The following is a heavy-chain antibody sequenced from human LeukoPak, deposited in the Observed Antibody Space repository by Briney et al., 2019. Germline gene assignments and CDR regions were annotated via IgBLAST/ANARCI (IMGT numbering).Heavy chain of an antibody. CDR2: ITTSGGST. Sequence: GGSLRLSCAASGFTFSSYAMNWVRQAPGKGLEWVSAITTSGGSTYFADSVKGRFTISRDNSKNTLYLEINNLSVEDTAVYYCAREMGSSGRAGFFDYWGQGTLVTVSS. CDR3: AREMGSSGRAGFFDY. J-gene: IGHJ4*02. D-gene: IGHD6-19*01. CDR1: GFTFSSYA. V-gene: IGHV3-23*01.